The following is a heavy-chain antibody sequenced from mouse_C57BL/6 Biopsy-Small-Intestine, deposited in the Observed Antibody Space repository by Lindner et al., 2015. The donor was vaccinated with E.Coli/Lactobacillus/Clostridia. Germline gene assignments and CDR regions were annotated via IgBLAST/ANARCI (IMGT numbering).Heavy chain of an antibody. Sequence: KASGYTVTSQYIHWVRQAPGQGPEWMGIINPSVGSTSYAQKFQGRVTMTRDTSTNTVYMELSSLRSEDTAMYYCARSDSSGGMDVWGQGTTVTVSS. V-gene: IGHV1S12*01. CDR2: INPSVGST. CDR3: ARSDSSGGMDV. D-gene: IGHD6-1*01. CDR1: GYTVTSQY. J-gene: IGHJ1*01.